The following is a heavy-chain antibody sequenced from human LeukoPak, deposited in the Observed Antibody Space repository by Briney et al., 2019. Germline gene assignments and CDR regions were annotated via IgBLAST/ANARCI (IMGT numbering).Heavy chain of an antibody. D-gene: IGHD1-7*01. Sequence: SGTLSLTCAVSGASISTANWWPWVRQPPEKGPEWIGEINHRGATDYNPSLRTRVTMSVDKSKNEFSLNLNSVTAADTAVYYCASQQLGLQTWGQGHLVTVSS. CDR3: ASQQLGLQT. J-gene: IGHJ5*02. CDR2: INHRGAT. CDR1: GASISTANW. V-gene: IGHV4-4*02.